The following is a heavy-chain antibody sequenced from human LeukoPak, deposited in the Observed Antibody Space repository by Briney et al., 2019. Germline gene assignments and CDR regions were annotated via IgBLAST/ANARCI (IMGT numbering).Heavy chain of an antibody. CDR2: ISSSSSYI. V-gene: IGHV3-21*01. D-gene: IGHD4-23*01. CDR3: AAGGRGPPGFMTTVVTPPDY. J-gene: IGHJ4*02. CDR1: GFTFSSYS. Sequence: GGSLRLSCAASGFTFSSYSMNWVRQAPGKGLEWVSSISSSSSYIYYADSVKGRFTISRDNAKNSLYLQMNSLRAEDTAVYYCAAGGRGPPGFMTTVVTPPDYWGQGTLVTVSS.